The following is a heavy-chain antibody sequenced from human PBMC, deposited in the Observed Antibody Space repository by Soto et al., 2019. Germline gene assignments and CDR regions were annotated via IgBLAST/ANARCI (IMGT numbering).Heavy chain of an antibody. D-gene: IGHD2-15*01. Sequence: PGGSLRLSCAASGLTFSKDWMSWVRQAPGKGLEWVANIKQDGGEKYYMESVRGRFTISRDNAKNLLYLQMNSLRDEDTAVYYCARDHRYTRGWWGSRIDWFGPWGQGTLVTVSS. CDR1: GLTFSKDW. J-gene: IGHJ5*02. CDR3: ARDHRYTRGWWGSRIDWFGP. V-gene: IGHV3-7*01. CDR2: IKQDGGEK.